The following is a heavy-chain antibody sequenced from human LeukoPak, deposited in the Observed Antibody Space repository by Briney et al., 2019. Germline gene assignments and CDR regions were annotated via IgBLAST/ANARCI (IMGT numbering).Heavy chain of an antibody. CDR3: ATDRGGSGTYYFNY. D-gene: IGHD2-15*01. CDR1: GYTLTELS. V-gene: IGHV1-24*01. J-gene: IGHJ4*02. CDR2: FVPEDDET. Sequence: GASVEVSCKISGYTLTELSIHWVRQAPGIGLEWMGGFVPEDDETIYAQKFQGRVTMTEDTSTDTAYMELSSLKSEDTAVYYCATDRGGSGTYYFNYWGQGTLVTVSS.